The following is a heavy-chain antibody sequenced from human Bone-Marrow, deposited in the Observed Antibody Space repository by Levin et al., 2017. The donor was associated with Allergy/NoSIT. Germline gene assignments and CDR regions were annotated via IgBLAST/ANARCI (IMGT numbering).Heavy chain of an antibody. D-gene: IGHD1-1*01. CDR1: GDSIRTSTNF. CDR2: MFYRGST. J-gene: IGHJ4*02. Sequence: SQTLSLPCTVSGDSIRTSTNFWGWIRQHPGKGLEWIGYMFYRGSTHYNPSLKSRATISIDASKNQFSLNLASVTAADTALYYCARDVTWKYYFDYWGQGALVTVSS. V-gene: IGHV4-31*03. CDR3: ARDVTWKYYFDY.